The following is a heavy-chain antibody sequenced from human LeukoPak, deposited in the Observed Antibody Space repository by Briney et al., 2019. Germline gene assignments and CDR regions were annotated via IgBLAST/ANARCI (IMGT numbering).Heavy chain of an antibody. V-gene: IGHV4-59*01. D-gene: IGHD2-15*01. CDR1: GGSISSYY. J-gene: IGHJ4*02. CDR3: ARGRDIVLF. Sequence: PSETLSLTCTVSGGSISSYYWSWIRQPPGKGLEWIGNIYFTGSTNYNPSLKSRVTISVDTSKNQFSLKLTSVTAADTAVYFCARGRDIVLFWGQGTLVTVSS. CDR2: IYFTGST.